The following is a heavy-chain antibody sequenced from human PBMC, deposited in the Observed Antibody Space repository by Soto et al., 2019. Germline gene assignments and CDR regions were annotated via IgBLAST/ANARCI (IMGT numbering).Heavy chain of an antibody. D-gene: IGHD3-3*01. CDR1: GFTFSSYS. CDR3: ASGGGRFLEWLNV. CDR2: ISSSSSYI. Sequence: PGGSLRLSCAASGFTFSSYSMNWVRQAPGKGLEWVSSISSSSSYIYYADSVKGRFTISRDNAKNSLYLQMNSLRAEDTAVYYCASGGGRFLEWLNVWGQGTTVTVSS. J-gene: IGHJ6*02. V-gene: IGHV3-21*01.